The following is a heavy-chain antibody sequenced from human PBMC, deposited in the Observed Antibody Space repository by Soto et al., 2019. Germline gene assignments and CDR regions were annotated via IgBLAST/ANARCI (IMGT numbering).Heavy chain of an antibody. Sequence: PGESLRLSCAASGFSFNNYGMHWVRQAPGKGLEWVAVILFDGSDNWYADSVKGRFTISRDNSKNTLYLHMNSLTAEDTAVYYCVKDMGYCSGGSFYWEAYFYYYMSVCAKGTSVTVS. V-gene: IGHV3-30*18. CDR1: GFSFNNYG. J-gene: IGHJ6*03. CDR2: ILFDGSDN. CDR3: VKDMGYCSGGSFYWEAYFYYYMSV. D-gene: IGHD2-15*01.